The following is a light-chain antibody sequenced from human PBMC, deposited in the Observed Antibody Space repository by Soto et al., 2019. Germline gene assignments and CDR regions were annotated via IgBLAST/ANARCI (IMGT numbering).Light chain of an antibody. CDR1: QSVSSN. J-gene: IGKJ4*01. CDR2: ATS. V-gene: IGKV3-15*01. Sequence: EIVMTQSPATLSVSPGERATLSCRASQSVSSNLAWYQQKPGQAPRLLIYATSTRATGIPARFSGSGSGTEFTLTISSLQSEDFAVYYCQQYGSPLTFGGGTKVDNK. CDR3: QQYGSPLT.